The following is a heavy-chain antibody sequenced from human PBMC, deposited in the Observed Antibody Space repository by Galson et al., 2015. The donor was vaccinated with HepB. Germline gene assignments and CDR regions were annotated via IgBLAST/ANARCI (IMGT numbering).Heavy chain of an antibody. CDR2: ISSSSSYI. CDR3: ARDGRVATMCFDY. V-gene: IGHV3-21*01. Sequence: SLRLSCAASGFTFSSYSMNWVRQAPGKGLEWVSSISSSSSYIYYADSVKGRFTISRDNAKNSLYLQMNSLRAEDTAVYYCARDGRVATMCFDYWGQGTLVTVSS. CDR1: GFTFSSYS. D-gene: IGHD5-12*01. J-gene: IGHJ4*02.